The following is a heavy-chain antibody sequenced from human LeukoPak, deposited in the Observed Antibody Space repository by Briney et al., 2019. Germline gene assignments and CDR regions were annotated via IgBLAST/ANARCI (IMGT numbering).Heavy chain of an antibody. CDR1: GFTFSSYA. Sequence: GSLRLSCAASGFTFSSYAMSWVRQAPGKGLEWVSAISGSGGSTYYADSVKGRFTISRDNSKNTLYLQMNSLRAEDTAVYYCAREGGYYDFWSGYYGKAFDYWGQGTLVTVSS. D-gene: IGHD3-3*01. CDR3: AREGGYYDFWSGYYGKAFDY. V-gene: IGHV3-23*01. J-gene: IGHJ4*02. CDR2: ISGSGGST.